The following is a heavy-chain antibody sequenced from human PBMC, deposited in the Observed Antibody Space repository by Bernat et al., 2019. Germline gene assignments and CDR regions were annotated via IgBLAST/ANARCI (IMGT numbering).Heavy chain of an antibody. Sequence: QVQLQESGPGLVKPSQTLSLTCTVSGGSISSGGYYWSWIRQHPVKGLEWIGYIYYSGSTYYNPSLNSRVSIAGDTSKNLFTLKLSSVTAADTAVNYCSRDANWGYQLDYWGQGTLVTVSS. CDR1: GGSISSGGYY. D-gene: IGHD7-27*01. V-gene: IGHV4-31*03. J-gene: IGHJ4*02. CDR2: IYYSGST. CDR3: SRDANWGYQLDY.